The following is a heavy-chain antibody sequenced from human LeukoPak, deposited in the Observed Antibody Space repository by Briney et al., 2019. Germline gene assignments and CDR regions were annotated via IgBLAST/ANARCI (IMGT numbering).Heavy chain of an antibody. J-gene: IGHJ4*02. CDR2: ISGSGGST. Sequence: PGGSLRLSCAASGFTFSSYAMSWVRQAPGKGLEWVSAISGSGGSTYYADSVKGWFTISRDNSKNTLYLQMNSLRAEDTAVYYCAKGIVGATRKINFFDYWGQGTLVTVSS. V-gene: IGHV3-23*01. CDR1: GFTFSSYA. D-gene: IGHD1-26*01. CDR3: AKGIVGATRKINFFDY.